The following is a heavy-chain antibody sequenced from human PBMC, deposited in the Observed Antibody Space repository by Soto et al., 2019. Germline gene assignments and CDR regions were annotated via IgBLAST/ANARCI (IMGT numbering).Heavy chain of an antibody. D-gene: IGHD6-19*01. Sequence: PGESLKISCAASGFSFVNYAMNWVRQAPGKGLEWVSGLSGSGTSTYYADSVKGRFTISRDNSRDTLFLQMNSLTADDTAVYYCAKATTNGGWFNPFDSWGQGALVTVSS. CDR2: LSGSGTST. CDR1: GFSFVNYA. CDR3: AKATTNGGWFNPFDS. V-gene: IGHV3-23*01. J-gene: IGHJ4*02.